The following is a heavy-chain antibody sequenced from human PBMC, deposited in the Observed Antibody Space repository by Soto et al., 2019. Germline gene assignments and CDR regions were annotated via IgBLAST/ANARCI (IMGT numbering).Heavy chain of an antibody. CDR2: ISGIGDYT. CDR1: GFTFSSYA. J-gene: IGHJ5*02. CDR3: AKDSRSHPQGWFDP. D-gene: IGHD2-15*01. Sequence: EVQLLESGGGLVQPGESLRLSCAASGFTFSSYAMTWVRQAPGKGLEWVSSISGIGDYTYFADSVKGRFTISRDNSKDTLYMQMSSLRVEDTAIYYCAKDSRSHPQGWFDPWGQGTLVTVSS. V-gene: IGHV3-23*01.